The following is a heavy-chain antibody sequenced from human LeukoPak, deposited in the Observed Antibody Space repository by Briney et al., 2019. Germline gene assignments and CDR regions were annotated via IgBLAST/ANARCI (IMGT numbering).Heavy chain of an antibody. CDR1: GGSINNDY. CDR2: IAYNGIP. V-gene: IGHV4-59*01. CDR3: ARERHGHPFDS. Sequence: SETLSLTCTVSGGSINNDYWTWIRQSPGKGLEWIGYIAYNGIPNYNPSLKSRLTISRDTSKNQFSLNLSSVTAADTAVYYCARERHGHPFDSWGQGTLVTVSS. J-gene: IGHJ4*02.